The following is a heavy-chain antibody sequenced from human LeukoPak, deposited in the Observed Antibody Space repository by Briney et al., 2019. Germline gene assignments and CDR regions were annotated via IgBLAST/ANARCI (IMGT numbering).Heavy chain of an antibody. D-gene: IGHD6-13*01. CDR3: VRVGQQLILWFDP. Sequence: ASVKVSCKASGYTFTNYGIGWARQAPGQGLEWMGWINTYNEETDYAQKFQGRVTMTTDSSTNTAHMELRSLRSDDTAMYYCVRVGQQLILWFDPWGQGTLVTVSS. CDR2: INTYNEET. V-gene: IGHV1-18*01. CDR1: GYTFTNYG. J-gene: IGHJ5*02.